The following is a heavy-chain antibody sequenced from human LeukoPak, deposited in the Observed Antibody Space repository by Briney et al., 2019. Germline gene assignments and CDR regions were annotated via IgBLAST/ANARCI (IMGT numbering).Heavy chain of an antibody. Sequence: SETLSLTYTVSGGSISSYYWSWIRQPPGKGLEWIGYIYYSGSTNYNPSLKSRVTVSVDTSKNQFSLKLSSVTAADTAVYYCARVSGSSWYFDYWGQGTLVTVSS. CDR1: GGSISSYY. D-gene: IGHD6-13*01. CDR2: IYYSGST. V-gene: IGHV4-59*01. J-gene: IGHJ4*02. CDR3: ARVSGSSWYFDY.